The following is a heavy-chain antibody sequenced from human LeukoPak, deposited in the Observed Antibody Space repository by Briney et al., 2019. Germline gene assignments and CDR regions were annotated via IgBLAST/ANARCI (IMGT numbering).Heavy chain of an antibody. CDR2: IIPIFGTA. D-gene: IGHD5-12*01. V-gene: IGHV1-69*13. J-gene: IGHJ4*02. CDR3: AREDTDYDSEFDY. Sequence: GASVKVSCKASGGTFSSYAISWVRQAPGQGLEWMGGIIPIFGTANYAQKFQGRVTITADESTSTAYMELSSLRSEDTAVYYCAREDTDYDSEFDYWGQGTLVTVSS. CDR1: GGTFSSYA.